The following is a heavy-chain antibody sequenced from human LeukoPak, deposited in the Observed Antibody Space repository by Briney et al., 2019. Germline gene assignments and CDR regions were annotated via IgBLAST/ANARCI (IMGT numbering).Heavy chain of an antibody. CDR3: ARDPHGDSWDSYASGGPHDAFDI. J-gene: IGHJ3*02. CDR2: MSGYGVGT. V-gene: IGHV3-74*01. D-gene: IGHD3-10*01. CDR1: GVTFSIHW. Sequence: GGSLRLSCAASGVTFSIHWMHWVRQASGEGLVWVARMSGYGVGTSPADSVWGRFTISRGNAKNTLYLQMNNLKTADTAVYYCARDPHGDSWDSYASGGPHDAFDIWGRGTMVTVSS.